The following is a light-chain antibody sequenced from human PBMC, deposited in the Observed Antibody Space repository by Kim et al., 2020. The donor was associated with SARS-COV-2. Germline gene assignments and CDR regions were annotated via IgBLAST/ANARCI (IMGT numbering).Light chain of an antibody. CDR3: QVWDSSSDHRV. Sequence: SYELTQPPSVSVAPGKTARITCGGNNIGSKSVHWYQQKPGQAPVLVIYYDSDRPSGIPERFSGSNSGNTATLTISRVEAGDEADYYCQVWDSSSDHRVFGGGTQLTAL. CDR1: NIGSKS. J-gene: IGLJ3*02. CDR2: YDS. V-gene: IGLV3-21*04.